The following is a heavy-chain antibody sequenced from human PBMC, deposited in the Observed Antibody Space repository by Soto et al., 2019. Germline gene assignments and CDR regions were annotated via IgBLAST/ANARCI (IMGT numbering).Heavy chain of an antibody. J-gene: IGHJ6*02. CDR1: GYSFTSYW. V-gene: IGHV5-10-1*01. D-gene: IGHD4-17*01. CDR2: IDPSDSYT. CDR3: ANDYGDYYYYYGMDV. Sequence: GESLKISCKGSGYSFTSYWISWGRQMPGKGLEWMGRIDPSDSYTNYSPSFQGHVTISADKSISTAYLQWSSLKASDTAMYYCANDYGDYYYYYGMDVWGQGTTVTVSS.